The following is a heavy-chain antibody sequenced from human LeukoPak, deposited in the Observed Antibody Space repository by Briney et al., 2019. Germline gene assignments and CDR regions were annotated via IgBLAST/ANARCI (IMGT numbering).Heavy chain of an antibody. Sequence: GGSLRLSCAASGFTFSNYAMSWVRQAPGKGLEWVSIISGGGGSTYYADSVKGRFTISRDNSKNTLYLQMNSLRAEDTAIYHCAKEVVATIVSLYYFDSWGQGTLVTVSS. CDR3: AKEVVATIVSLYYFDS. CDR2: ISGGGGST. V-gene: IGHV3-23*01. D-gene: IGHD5-12*01. J-gene: IGHJ4*02. CDR1: GFTFSNYA.